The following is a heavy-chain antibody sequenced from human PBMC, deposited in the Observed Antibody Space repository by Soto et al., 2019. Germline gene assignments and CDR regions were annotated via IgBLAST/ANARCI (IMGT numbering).Heavy chain of an antibody. V-gene: IGHV1-18*01. Sequence: QVQLVQSGAEVKKPGASVKVSCKASGYTFTRYGISWVRQAPGQGLEWMGWINAYNGDTNYAQKLQGRVTMTTDASTTTAYMELRSLRSDDTAVYYCARDEYGGDSWMYTMDVWGQGTTVTVSS. D-gene: IGHD2-21*02. CDR1: GYTFTRYG. CDR3: ARDEYGGDSWMYTMDV. J-gene: IGHJ6*02. CDR2: INAYNGDT.